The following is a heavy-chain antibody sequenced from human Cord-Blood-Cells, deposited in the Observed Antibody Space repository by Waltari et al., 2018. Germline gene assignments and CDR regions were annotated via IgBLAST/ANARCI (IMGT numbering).Heavy chain of an antibody. Sequence: QPGRSLRLSCAASGFTFSSYGMHWVRQAPGKGLEWVAVISYDGSNKYYADSVKGRFTISRDNSKNTLYLQMNSLRAEDTAVYYCAKPLEYSSSWYDAFDIWGQGTMVTVSS. CDR3: AKPLEYSSSWYDAFDI. CDR2: ISYDGSNK. V-gene: IGHV3-30*18. CDR1: GFTFSSYG. D-gene: IGHD6-13*01. J-gene: IGHJ3*02.